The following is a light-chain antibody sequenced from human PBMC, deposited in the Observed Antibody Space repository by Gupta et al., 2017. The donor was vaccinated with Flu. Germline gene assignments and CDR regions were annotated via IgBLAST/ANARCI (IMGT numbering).Light chain of an antibody. J-gene: IGLJ3*02. Sequence: SALTQPPSVSGSPGQSVTISCTGTSSDVGSYNRVSWYQQPPGTAPKLMIYEVSNRPSGVPDRFSGSKSGNTASLTISGLQAEDEADYYCSLYTSSSTFYWVFGGGTKLTVL. CDR2: EVS. CDR1: SSDVGSYNR. V-gene: IGLV2-18*01. CDR3: SLYTSSSTFYWV.